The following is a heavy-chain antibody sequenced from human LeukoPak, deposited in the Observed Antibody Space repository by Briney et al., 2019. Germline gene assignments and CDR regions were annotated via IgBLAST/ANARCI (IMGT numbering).Heavy chain of an antibody. D-gene: IGHD3-3*01. CDR1: GFTVSSNY. V-gene: IGHV3-53*01. CDR3: ARGKLTPITIFGVDYFDY. Sequence: QPGGSLRLSCAASGFTVSSNYMSWVRQAPGKGQEWVSVIYSGGSTFYADSVKGRFTISRDNSKNTLYLQMNSLRAEDTAVYYCARGKLTPITIFGVDYFDYWGQGTLVTVSS. CDR2: IYSGGST. J-gene: IGHJ4*02.